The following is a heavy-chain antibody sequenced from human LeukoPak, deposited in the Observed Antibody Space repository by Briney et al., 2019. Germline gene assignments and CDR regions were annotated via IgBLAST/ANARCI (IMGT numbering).Heavy chain of an antibody. CDR3: ARGASGYDDY. D-gene: IGHD5-12*01. Sequence: GGSLRLSCAASGFIFSSYSMNWVRQAPGKGLEWVSSISSSSSYIYYADSVKGRFTISRDNAKNSLYLQMNSLRAEDTAVYYCARGASGYDDYWGQGTLVTVSS. J-gene: IGHJ4*02. V-gene: IGHV3-21*01. CDR1: GFIFSSYS. CDR2: ISSSSSYI.